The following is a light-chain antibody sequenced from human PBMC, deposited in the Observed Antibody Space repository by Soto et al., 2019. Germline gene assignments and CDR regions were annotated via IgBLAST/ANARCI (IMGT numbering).Light chain of an antibody. V-gene: IGLV2-23*02. CDR3: SSYAGSSTYV. CDR2: EVS. J-gene: IGLJ1*01. CDR1: SSDVGSYNL. Sequence: QSALTQPASVSGSPGQSITISCTGTSSDVGSYNLVSWYQQHPGKAPKLMIYEVSKWPSGVSNRFSGSKSGSTASLTISSLQAEDEADYYCSSYAGSSTYVFGTGTKLTVL.